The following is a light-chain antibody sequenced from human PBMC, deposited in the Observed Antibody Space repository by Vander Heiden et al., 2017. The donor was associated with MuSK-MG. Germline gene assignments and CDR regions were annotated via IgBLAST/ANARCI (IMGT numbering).Light chain of an antibody. Sequence: DIQMTQSPSSLSASVGDRVTITCRASQTSTRYLNWYQQKPGKAPNLLIYGASNLQSGVPSRFSGGGSGTDFTLTISSLQPEDFATYYCQQSDSTPLTFGGGTKVQI. CDR1: QTSTRY. CDR3: QQSDSTPLT. J-gene: IGKJ4*01. V-gene: IGKV1-39*01. CDR2: GAS.